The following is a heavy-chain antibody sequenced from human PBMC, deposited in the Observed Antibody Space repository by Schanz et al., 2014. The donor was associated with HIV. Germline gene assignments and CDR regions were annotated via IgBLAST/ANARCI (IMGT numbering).Heavy chain of an antibody. CDR2: IIPIFGTA. D-gene: IGHD3-3*02. V-gene: IGHV1-69*01. CDR3: ARAAFSSEYYYGMDV. Sequence: QVHLVQSGAEVRRPGASVKVSCMASGYTFTNYYIHWVRQAPGQGLEWMGGIIPIFGTANYAQKFQGRVTIIADESTSTAYMELSSLRSADTAVYFCARAAFSSEYYYGMDVWGQGTTVTVSS. J-gene: IGHJ6*02. CDR1: GYTFTNYY.